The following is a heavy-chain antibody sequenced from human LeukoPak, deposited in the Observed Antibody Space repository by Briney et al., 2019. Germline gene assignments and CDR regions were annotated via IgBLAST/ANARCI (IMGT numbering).Heavy chain of an antibody. Sequence: ASVKVSCKASGYTFTGYYMHWVRQAPGQGPEWMGWINPNSGGTNYAQKFQGWVTMTRDTSISTAYMELSRLRSDDTAVYYCARSRIAARHLNFDYWGQGTLVTVSS. D-gene: IGHD6-6*01. V-gene: IGHV1-2*04. CDR1: GYTFTGYY. CDR3: ARSRIAARHLNFDY. CDR2: INPNSGGT. J-gene: IGHJ4*02.